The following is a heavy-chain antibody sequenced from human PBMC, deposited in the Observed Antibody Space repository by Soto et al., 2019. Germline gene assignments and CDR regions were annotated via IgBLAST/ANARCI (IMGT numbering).Heavy chain of an antibody. Sequence: QVQLVASGGGLVKPGGSLRLSCAASGFTFSDYYMTWIRQVPGKGLECISYISSSSSYRNYAVSVKGRFTISRDNAKKLVRLQMNSLRAEDTAVYYCARAGLRFMEWTGDGMDVWGQGTSVTVSS. D-gene: IGHD3-3*01. CDR2: ISSSSSYR. J-gene: IGHJ6*02. CDR1: GFTFSDYY. CDR3: ARAGLRFMEWTGDGMDV. V-gene: IGHV3-11*06.